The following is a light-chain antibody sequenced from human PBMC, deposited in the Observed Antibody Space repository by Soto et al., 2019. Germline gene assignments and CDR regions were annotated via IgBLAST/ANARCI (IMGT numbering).Light chain of an antibody. Sequence: QSALPQPASVSGFPGQSITISCTGTSSDVGGYNYVSWYQQHPGRAPKLMIYEVSNRPSGFSNRFSGSKSGNTASLTISGLQAEDEADYYCSSYTSSSTLDVFGTGTKVT. V-gene: IGLV2-14*01. CDR3: SSYTSSSTLDV. J-gene: IGLJ1*01. CDR1: SSDVGGYNY. CDR2: EVS.